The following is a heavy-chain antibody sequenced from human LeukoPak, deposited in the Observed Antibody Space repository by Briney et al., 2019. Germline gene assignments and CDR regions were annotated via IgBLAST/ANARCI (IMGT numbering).Heavy chain of an antibody. V-gene: IGHV4-34*01. CDR3: ARVSGDWVDY. CDR1: GGSFSGYY. J-gene: IGHJ4*02. Sequence: SETLSLTCAVYGGSFSGYYWSWIRQPPGKGLEWIGEINHSGSTNYNPSLKSRVTISVDTSKNQFSLKLSSVTAADTAVYYCARVSGDWVDYWGQGTLVTVSS. D-gene: IGHD3/OR15-3a*01. CDR2: INHSGST.